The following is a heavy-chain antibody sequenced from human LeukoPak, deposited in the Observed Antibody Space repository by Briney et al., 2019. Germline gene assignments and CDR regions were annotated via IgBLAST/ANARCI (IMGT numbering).Heavy chain of an antibody. V-gene: IGHV3-21*04. CDR1: GFTFSSYS. J-gene: IGHJ4*02. Sequence: GGSLRLSCAASGFTFSSYSMNWVRQAPGKGLEWVSSISSSSSYIYYADSVKGRFTISRDNSKNTLYLQMNSLRAEDTAVYYCAKDGHIVVVTAPNYFDYWGQGTLVTVSS. CDR2: ISSSSSYI. CDR3: AKDGHIVVVTAPNYFDY. D-gene: IGHD2-21*02.